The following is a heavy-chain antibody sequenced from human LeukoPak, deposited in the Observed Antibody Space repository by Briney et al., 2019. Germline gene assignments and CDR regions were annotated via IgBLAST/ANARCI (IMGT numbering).Heavy chain of an antibody. J-gene: IGHJ5*02. CDR1: GFTFDDYA. Sequence: GGSLRLSCAASGFTFDDYAMHWVRQAPGKGLEWVSGISWNSGSIGYADSVKGRFTISRDNAKNSLYLQMNSLRAGDTALYYCARGIPRSYCTPIDCNPNWFDPWGQGTLVIVSS. D-gene: IGHD2-8*01. V-gene: IGHV3-9*01. CDR3: ARGIPRSYCTPIDCNPNWFDP. CDR2: ISWNSGSI.